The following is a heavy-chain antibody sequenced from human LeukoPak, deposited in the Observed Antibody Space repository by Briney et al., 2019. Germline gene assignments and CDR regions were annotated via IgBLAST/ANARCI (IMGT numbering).Heavy chain of an antibody. Sequence: GGSLRLSCEASRFSFSSYFLHWVRQAPGKGLEWVAIISYDERSKDYADSVKGRFTISRDNSKNTLYLQMNSLRAEDTAVYYCAKDLGIGFSYGNYFDYWGQGTLVTVSS. D-gene: IGHD5-18*01. CDR2: ISYDERSK. V-gene: IGHV3-30*18. CDR1: RFSFSSYF. CDR3: AKDLGIGFSYGNYFDY. J-gene: IGHJ4*02.